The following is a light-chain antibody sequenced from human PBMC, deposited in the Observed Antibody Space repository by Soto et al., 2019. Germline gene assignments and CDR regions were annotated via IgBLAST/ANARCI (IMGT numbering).Light chain of an antibody. CDR1: SSDVGGYNS. CDR2: EVS. Sequence: QSVLTQPASVSGSPGQSITISCTGTSSDVGGYNSVSWYQQHPGKAPKLMIYEVSNRPSGVSNRFSGSKSGNTASLTISGLQAEDEADYYRSSYTSSSTLVFGSGTKLTVL. J-gene: IGLJ1*01. V-gene: IGLV2-14*01. CDR3: SSYTSSSTLV.